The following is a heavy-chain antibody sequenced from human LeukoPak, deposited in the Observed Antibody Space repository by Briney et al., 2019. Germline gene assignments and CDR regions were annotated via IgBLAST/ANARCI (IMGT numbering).Heavy chain of an antibody. D-gene: IGHD3-10*01. Sequence: SETLSLTCAVYGGSFSGYYWSWIRQPPGKGLEWIGEINHNGSTNYNPSLKSRVTISVDTSKNQFSLKLSSVTAADTAVYYCARGSPPYYYGSGSRRYFDLWGRGTLVTVSS. CDR1: GGSFSGYY. CDR2: INHNGST. V-gene: IGHV4-34*01. CDR3: ARGSPPYYYGSGSRRYFDL. J-gene: IGHJ2*01.